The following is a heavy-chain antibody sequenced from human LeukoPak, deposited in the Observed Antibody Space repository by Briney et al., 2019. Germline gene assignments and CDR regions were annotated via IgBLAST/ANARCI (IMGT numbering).Heavy chain of an antibody. CDR1: GYSISSGYY. V-gene: IGHV4-38-2*02. Sequence: SETLSLTCTVSGYSISSGYYWGWIRQPPGKGLEWIGSIYHSGSTYYNPSLKSRVTISVDTSKNQFSLKLSSVTAADTAVYYCASPAPIAAAGTAFDTWGQGTMVTVSS. CDR2: IYHSGST. D-gene: IGHD6-13*01. J-gene: IGHJ3*02. CDR3: ASPAPIAAAGTAFDT.